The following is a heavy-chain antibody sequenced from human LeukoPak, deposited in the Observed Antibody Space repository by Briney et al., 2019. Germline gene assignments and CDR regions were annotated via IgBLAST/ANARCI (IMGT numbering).Heavy chain of an antibody. D-gene: IGHD6-19*01. CDR1: GGSFSGYY. Sequence: SETLSLTCAVYGGSFSGYYWGWIRQPPGKGLEWIGEINHSGSTNYNPSLKSRVTISVDTSKNQFSLKLSSVTAADTAVYYCAGGGSGLYYFDYWGQGTLVTVSS. J-gene: IGHJ4*02. CDR2: INHSGST. V-gene: IGHV4-34*01. CDR3: AGGGSGLYYFDY.